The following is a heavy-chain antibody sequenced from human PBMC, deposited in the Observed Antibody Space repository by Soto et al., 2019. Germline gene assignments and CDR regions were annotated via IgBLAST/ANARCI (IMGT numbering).Heavy chain of an antibody. CDR3: ARGTRALITSFFAY. CDR2: VHDSGST. J-gene: IGHJ4*02. CDR1: GDAISNYY. Sequence: SETLSLTCSVSGDAISNYYWSWIRQTPGKGLEWIGYVHDSGSTDYNPSLKGRVTMSLHTSKSQFSLNLSSVTAADSATYYCARGTRALITSFFAYWGQGIPVTVSS. V-gene: IGHV4-59*01. D-gene: IGHD1-20*01.